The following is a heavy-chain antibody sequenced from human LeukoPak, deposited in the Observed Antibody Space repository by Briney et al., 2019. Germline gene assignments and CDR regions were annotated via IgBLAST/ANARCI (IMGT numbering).Heavy chain of an antibody. CDR2: ISAYNGNT. CDR1: GYTFTSYG. CDR3: ARGITIFGNTRGSFDY. D-gene: IGHD3-3*01. Sequence: ASVKVSCEASGYTFTSYGISWVRQAPGQGLEWMGWISAYNGNTNYAQKLQGRVTMTTDTSTSTAYMELRSLRSDDTAVYYCARGITIFGNTRGSFDYWGQGTLVTVSS. V-gene: IGHV1-18*01. J-gene: IGHJ4*02.